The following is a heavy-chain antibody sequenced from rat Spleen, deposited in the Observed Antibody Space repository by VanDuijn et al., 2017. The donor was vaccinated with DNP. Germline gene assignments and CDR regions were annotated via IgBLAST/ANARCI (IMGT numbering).Heavy chain of an antibody. J-gene: IGHJ2*01. CDR2: LQSDGNT. CDR1: GFSLTSYN. Sequence: QVQLKESGPGLVQPSQTLSLTCTVAGFSLTSYNVHWVRQPPGKGLEWMGRLQSDGNTDYNSALKSRLSISRDTSKNQVFLKMNSLRTDDTGACYCTGGYFDDGGQGVMVTVSS. CDR3: TGGYFDD. V-gene: IGHV2-63*01.